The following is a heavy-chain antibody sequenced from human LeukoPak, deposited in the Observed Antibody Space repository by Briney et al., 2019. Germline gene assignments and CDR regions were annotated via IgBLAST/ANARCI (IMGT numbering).Heavy chain of an antibody. CDR2: IYYSGST. V-gene: IGHV4-30-4*01. D-gene: IGHD3-3*01. J-gene: IGHJ6*03. CDR3: ARQHYDFWSGSHMDV. Sequence: SETLSLTCTVSGVSISSGDYYWSWIRQPPGKGLEWIGYIYYSGSTYYNPSLKSRVTISVDTSKNQFSLKLSSVTAADTAVYYCARQHYDFWSGSHMDVWGKGTTVTVSS. CDR1: GVSISSGDYY.